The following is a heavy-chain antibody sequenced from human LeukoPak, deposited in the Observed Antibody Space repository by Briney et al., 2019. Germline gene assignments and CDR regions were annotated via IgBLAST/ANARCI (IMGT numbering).Heavy chain of an antibody. CDR1: GGTFSSYT. CDR2: IIPILGIA. J-gene: IGHJ4*02. D-gene: IGHD3-10*01. Sequence: SVKVSCKASGGTFSSYTISWVRQAPGQGLEWMGRIIPILGIANYAQKFQGRVTITADKSTSTAYMELSSLRSEDTAVYYCAREIMVRGVIIGYFDYWGQGTPVTVSS. CDR3: AREIMVRGVIIGYFDY. V-gene: IGHV1-69*04.